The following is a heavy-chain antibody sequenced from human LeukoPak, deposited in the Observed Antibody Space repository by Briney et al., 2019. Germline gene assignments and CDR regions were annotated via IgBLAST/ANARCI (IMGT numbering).Heavy chain of an antibody. D-gene: IGHD3-10*01. CDR3: ARVIITMVRGVISEIDY. CDR1: GFTFSSYS. CDR2: ISSSSSTI. J-gene: IGHJ4*02. V-gene: IGHV3-48*04. Sequence: GGSLRLSCAASGFTFSSYSMNWVRQAPGKGLEWVSYISSSSSTIYYADSVKGRFTISRDNAKNSLYLQMNSLRAEDTAVYYCARVIITMVRGVISEIDYWGQGTLVTVSS.